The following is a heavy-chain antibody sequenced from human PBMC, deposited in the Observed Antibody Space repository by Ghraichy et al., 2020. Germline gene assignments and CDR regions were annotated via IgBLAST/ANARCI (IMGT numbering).Heavy chain of an antibody. Sequence: GSLRLSCAASGFIVSNNYMSWVRQAPGKGLEWVSVIFNSGTTYYADSVKGRFTSSRDNSKNALYLEMNSLRAEDTAVYYCARGYDFWTWGQGTLVTVSS. D-gene: IGHD3-3*01. J-gene: IGHJ5*02. CDR2: IFNSGTT. CDR1: GFIVSNNY. CDR3: ARGYDFWT. V-gene: IGHV3-66*02.